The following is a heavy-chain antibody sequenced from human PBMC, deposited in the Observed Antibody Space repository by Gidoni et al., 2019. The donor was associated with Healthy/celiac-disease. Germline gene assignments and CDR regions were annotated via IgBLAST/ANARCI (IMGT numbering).Heavy chain of an antibody. J-gene: IGHJ4*02. Sequence: DVQLLESGVGLVQPGRSLRLSCAASGFTFDDYAMHWVRQAPGKGLEWVSGISWNSGSIGYADSVKGRFTISRDNAKNSLYLQMNSLRAEDTALYYCAKEANIAAALADWGQGTLVTVSS. V-gene: IGHV3-9*01. CDR3: AKEANIAAALAD. CDR1: GFTFDDYA. CDR2: ISWNSGSI. D-gene: IGHD6-13*01.